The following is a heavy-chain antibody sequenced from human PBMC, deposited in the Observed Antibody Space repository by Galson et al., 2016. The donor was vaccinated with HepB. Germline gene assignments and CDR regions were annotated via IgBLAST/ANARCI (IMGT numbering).Heavy chain of an antibody. J-gene: IGHJ4*02. Sequence: SLRLSCAASGITFSRHVMHWVRQAPGKGLEWVAFIWYDGSKTYYGTSVEGRFTISRDNSKNTLYLQMNSLRVEDTAVYYCARGRCRYDSSDYTRTWFDYWGQRTLVTVSS. CDR3: ARGRCRYDSSDYTRTWFDY. D-gene: IGHD3-22*01. CDR2: IWYDGSKT. CDR1: GITFSRHV. V-gene: IGHV3-33*01.